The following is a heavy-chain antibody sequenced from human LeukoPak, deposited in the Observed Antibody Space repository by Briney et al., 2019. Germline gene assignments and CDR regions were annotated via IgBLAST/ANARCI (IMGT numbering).Heavy chain of an antibody. CDR3: ASEIPTDY. J-gene: IGHJ4*02. Sequence: GGSLRLSCAASGFTVSSNYMSWVRQAPVKGLEWVSIIYSDGSTYYPDSVRGRFTISRDNSKNTLYLQMNSLRAEDTAVYYCASEIPTDYWGQGTLVTVSS. D-gene: IGHD4-17*01. CDR1: GFTVSSNY. V-gene: IGHV3-66*01. CDR2: IYSDGST.